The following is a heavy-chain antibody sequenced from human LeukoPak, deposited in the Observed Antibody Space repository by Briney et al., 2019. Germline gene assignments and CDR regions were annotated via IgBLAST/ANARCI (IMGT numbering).Heavy chain of an antibody. D-gene: IGHD3-10*01. V-gene: IGHV3-11*01. CDR1: GFTFSDYY. CDR2: ISSSGSTI. J-gene: IGHJ4*02. Sequence: GGSLRLSRAASGFTFSDYYMSWIRQAPGKGLEWVSYISSSGSTIYYADSVKGRFTISRDNAKNSLYLQMNSLRAEDTAVYYCARGRVRITMVRGALGYWGQGTLVTVSS. CDR3: ARGRVRITMVRGALGY.